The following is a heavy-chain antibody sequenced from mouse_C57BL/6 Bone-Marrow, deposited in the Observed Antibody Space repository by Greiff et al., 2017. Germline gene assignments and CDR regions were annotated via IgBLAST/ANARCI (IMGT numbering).Heavy chain of an antibody. CDR3: ARGTTVVAPFAY. V-gene: IGHV1-81*01. Sequence: QVQLKESGAELARPGASVKLSCKASGYTFTSYGISWVKQRTGQGLEWIGEIYPRSGNTYYNEKFKGKATLTADKSSSTAYMELRSLTSEDSAVXFCARGTTVVAPFAYWGQGTLVTVSA. J-gene: IGHJ3*01. D-gene: IGHD1-1*01. CDR2: IYPRSGNT. CDR1: GYTFTSYG.